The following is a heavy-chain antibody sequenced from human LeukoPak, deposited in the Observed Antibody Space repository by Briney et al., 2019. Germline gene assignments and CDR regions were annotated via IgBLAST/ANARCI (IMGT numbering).Heavy chain of an antibody. Sequence: ASVKVSCKASGGTFSSYAISWVRQAPGQGLEWMGGIIPIFGTANYAQKFQGRVTITTDESTSTAYMELSSLRSEDTAVYYCARDADAYCGGDCYSYFDYWGQGTLVIVSS. J-gene: IGHJ4*02. V-gene: IGHV1-69*05. CDR2: IIPIFGTA. D-gene: IGHD2-21*02. CDR1: GGTFSSYA. CDR3: ARDADAYCGGDCYSYFDY.